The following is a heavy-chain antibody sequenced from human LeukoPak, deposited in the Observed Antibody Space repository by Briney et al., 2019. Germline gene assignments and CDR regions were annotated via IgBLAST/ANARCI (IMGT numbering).Heavy chain of an antibody. CDR2: INPSGGST. Sequence: GASVKVSCKASGGTFSSYAISWVRQAPGQGLEWMGIINPSGGSTSYAQKFQGRVTMTRDTSTSTVYMELSSLRSEDTAVYYCARGLSEFDYWGQGTLVTVSS. CDR1: GGTFSSYA. J-gene: IGHJ4*02. CDR3: ARGLSEFDY. V-gene: IGHV1-46*01.